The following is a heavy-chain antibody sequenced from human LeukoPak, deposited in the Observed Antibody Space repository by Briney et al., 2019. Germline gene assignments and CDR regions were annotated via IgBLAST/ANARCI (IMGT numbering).Heavy chain of an antibody. CDR2: INPNSGGT. Sequence: GASVKVSCKASGYTFTGYYMHWVRQAPGQGLEWMGWINPNSGGTNYAQKFQGRVTITRDTSISTAYMELSRLRSDDTAVYYCARDPCSTSCYNLDPWGQGTLVTVSS. CDR1: GYTFTGYY. CDR3: ARDPCSTSCYNLDP. J-gene: IGHJ5*02. V-gene: IGHV1-2*02. D-gene: IGHD2-2*02.